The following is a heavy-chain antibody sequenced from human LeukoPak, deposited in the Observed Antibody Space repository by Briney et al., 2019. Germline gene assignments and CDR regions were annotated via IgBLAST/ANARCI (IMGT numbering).Heavy chain of an antibody. V-gene: IGHV3-53*04. J-gene: IGHJ4*02. CDR2: IYSGDNT. CDR3: ANGANWNYFFDS. CDR1: GFTVSSNY. D-gene: IGHD1-7*01. Sequence: GGSLRLSCAASGFTVSSNYMSWVRQAPGKGLEWVSVIYSGDNTYYADSVKGRFTISRHNSKNTLYLQMNSLRAEDTAVYYCANGANWNYFFDSWGQGTLVTVSS.